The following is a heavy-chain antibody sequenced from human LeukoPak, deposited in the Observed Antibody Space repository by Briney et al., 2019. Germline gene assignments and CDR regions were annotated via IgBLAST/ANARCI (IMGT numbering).Heavy chain of an antibody. V-gene: IGHV3-7*04. Sequence: PGESLRLSCVASGFPFSSYWMTWVRQAPGKGLEWVANIKQDGSKKSYVDSVKGRFTISRDNAKNSLYLQMNSLRAEDTAIYYCTRVGYIDEGIDYWGQGTLVTVSS. CDR3: TRVGYIDEGIDY. CDR1: GFPFSSYW. J-gene: IGHJ4*02. CDR2: IKQDGSKK. D-gene: IGHD5-24*01.